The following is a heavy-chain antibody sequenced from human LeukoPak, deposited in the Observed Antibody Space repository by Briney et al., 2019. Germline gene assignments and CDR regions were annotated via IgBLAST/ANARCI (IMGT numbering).Heavy chain of an antibody. Sequence: GESLKISCKGSGYSFTSYWIGWVRQMPGKGLEWMGIIYPGDSDTRYSPSFQGQVTISADKSISTAYLQWSSLKASDTAMYYCARALAYCGGDCYSACGMDVWGQGTTVTVSS. D-gene: IGHD2-21*02. CDR2: IYPGDSDT. CDR3: ARALAYCGGDCYSACGMDV. V-gene: IGHV5-51*01. CDR1: GYSFTSYW. J-gene: IGHJ6*02.